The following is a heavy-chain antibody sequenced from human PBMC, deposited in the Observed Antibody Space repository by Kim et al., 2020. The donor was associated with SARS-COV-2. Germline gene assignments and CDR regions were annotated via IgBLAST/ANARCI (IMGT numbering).Heavy chain of an antibody. V-gene: IGHV3-21*01. Sequence: ADSVKGRLTISRDNAKNSLYLQMNSLRAEDTAVYYCARDQGGIHYYGMDVWGQGTTVTVSS. J-gene: IGHJ6*02. CDR3: ARDQGGIHYYGMDV. D-gene: IGHD1-26*01.